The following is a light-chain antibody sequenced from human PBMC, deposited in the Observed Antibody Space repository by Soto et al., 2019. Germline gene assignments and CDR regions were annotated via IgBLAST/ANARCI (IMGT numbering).Light chain of an antibody. Sequence: QSALTQPASVSGSPGQSITISCTGTNSDVGGYNYVSRYQQHPGKAPKLLIYDVSSRPSVLSNRFSGSKSGNTASLIISGLQAEDEADYYCASYTNSITYVFGSGTQLTVL. V-gene: IGLV2-14*03. J-gene: IGLJ1*01. CDR2: DVS. CDR1: NSDVGGYNY. CDR3: ASYTNSITYV.